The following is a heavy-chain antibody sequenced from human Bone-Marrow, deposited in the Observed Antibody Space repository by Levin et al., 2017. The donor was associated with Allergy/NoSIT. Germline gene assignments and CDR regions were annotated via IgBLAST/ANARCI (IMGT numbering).Heavy chain of an antibody. D-gene: IGHD4-23*01. CDR2: IRANGGGT. V-gene: IGHV3-23*01. J-gene: IGHJ3*01. Sequence: PGGSLRLSCAASGFTFSNYAMAWVRQAPGKGLECVSAIRANGGGTHYADSVKGRFIISRDNSKNTLYLQMNRLTADDTALYYCAKDYVGQLPGAFDVWGEGTMVSISS. CDR1: GFTFSNYA. CDR3: AKDYVGQLPGAFDV.